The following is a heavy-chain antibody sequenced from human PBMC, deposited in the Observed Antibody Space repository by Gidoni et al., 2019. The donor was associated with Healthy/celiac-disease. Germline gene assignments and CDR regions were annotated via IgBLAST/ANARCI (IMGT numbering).Heavy chain of an antibody. CDR3: AKGQWLTHYYYYGMDV. J-gene: IGHJ6*02. Sequence: EVQLLESGGGLVQPGGSLRLSCSASGFTFSRYAMSWVRQAPGKGLEWVSAISGSGGSTYYADSVKGRFTISRDNSKNTLYLQMNSLRAEDTAVYYCAKGQWLTHYYYYGMDVWGQGTTVTVSS. CDR1: GFTFSRYA. D-gene: IGHD6-19*01. V-gene: IGHV3-23*01. CDR2: ISGSGGST.